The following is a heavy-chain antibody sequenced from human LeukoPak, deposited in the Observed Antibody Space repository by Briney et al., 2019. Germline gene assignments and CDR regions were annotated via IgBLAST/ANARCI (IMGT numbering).Heavy chain of an antibody. J-gene: IGHJ4*02. CDR2: IIPIFGTA. V-gene: IGHV1-69*05. Sequence: ASVKVSCKASGGTFSSYAISWVRQAPGQGLEWMGRIIPIFGTANYAQKFQGRVTITTDESTSTAYMELSSLRSEDTAVYYCARAGLRSDYYDSSGYYWDYWGQRALVTVSS. CDR1: GGTFSSYA. CDR3: ARAGLRSDYYDSSGYYWDY. D-gene: IGHD3-22*01.